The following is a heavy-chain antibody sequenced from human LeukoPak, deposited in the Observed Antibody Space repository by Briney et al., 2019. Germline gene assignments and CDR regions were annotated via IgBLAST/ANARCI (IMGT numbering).Heavy chain of an antibody. D-gene: IGHD6-19*01. CDR3: ARDVPYSSGWSYYYYYGMDV. CDR1: GYTFTGYY. Sequence: EASLKVSCKASGYTFTGYYMHWVRQAPGQGLEWMGIINPSGGSTSYAQKCQGRVTMTRDTSTSTVYMELSSLRSEDTAVYYCARDVPYSSGWSYYYYYGMDVWGQGTTVTVSS. J-gene: IGHJ6*02. V-gene: IGHV1-46*01. CDR2: INPSGGST.